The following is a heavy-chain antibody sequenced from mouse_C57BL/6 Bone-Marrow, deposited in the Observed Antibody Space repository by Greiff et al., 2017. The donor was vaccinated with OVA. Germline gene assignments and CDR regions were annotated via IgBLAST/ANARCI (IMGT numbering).Heavy chain of an antibody. V-gene: IGHV3-8*01. Sequence: EVQLQESGPGLVKPSQTLSLTCSVTGYSITSDYWNWIRKLPGNKLEYMGYISYSGSTYYNPSLKRLISITRYSSKNQYYLQLRSVTTRDTAKYYCARSTAVVRGAMDCWGQGTSVTGYS. CDR1: GYSITSDY. D-gene: IGHD1-1*01. CDR2: ISYSGST. J-gene: IGHJ4*01. CDR3: ARSTAVVRGAMDC.